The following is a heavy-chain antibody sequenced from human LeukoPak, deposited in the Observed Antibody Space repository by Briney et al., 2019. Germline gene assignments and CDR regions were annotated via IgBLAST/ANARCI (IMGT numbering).Heavy chain of an antibody. CDR2: ISGSGDGT. V-gene: IGHV3-23*01. J-gene: IGHJ5*02. CDR3: AKEPSYCTNGVCYSRVFDR. CDR1: GFTFSSYA. D-gene: IGHD2-8*01. Sequence: AGGSLRLSWAASGFTFSSYAMSWVRQAPGKGLEWVSAISGSGDGTYYADSVKGRFTISRDNSKNTLYLQMSGLRAEDTAVYYCAKEPSYCTNGVCYSRVFDRWGQEPWSPSPQ.